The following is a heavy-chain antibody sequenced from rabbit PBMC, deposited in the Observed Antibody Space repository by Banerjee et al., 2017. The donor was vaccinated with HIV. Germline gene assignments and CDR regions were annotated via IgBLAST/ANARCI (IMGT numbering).Heavy chain of an antibody. CDR1: GIDFSSYYW. V-gene: IGHV1S45*01. CDR2: IYAGSSGST. CDR3: ARNLHDNNIS. J-gene: IGHJ4*01. Sequence: QEQLEESGGDLVKPEGTLTLTCKASGIDFSSYYWICWVRQAPGKGLEWIACIYAGSSGSTYYASWAKGRFTISKTSSTTVDLKMTSLTAADTATYFCARNLHDNNISWGPGTLVTVS.